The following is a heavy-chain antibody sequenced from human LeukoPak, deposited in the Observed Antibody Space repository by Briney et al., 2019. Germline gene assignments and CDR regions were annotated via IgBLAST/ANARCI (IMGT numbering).Heavy chain of an antibody. CDR1: GFTFSSYG. Sequence: PGGSLRLSCAASGFTFSSYGMHWVRQAPGKGLEWVAFIRYDGSNKYYADSVKGRFTISRDNVKNTLFLQMSSLRAEDTAMYYCARDGSLPDYWGQGTLVTVSS. J-gene: IGHJ4*02. V-gene: IGHV3-30*02. CDR2: IRYDGSNK. CDR3: ARDGSLPDY. D-gene: IGHD1-26*01.